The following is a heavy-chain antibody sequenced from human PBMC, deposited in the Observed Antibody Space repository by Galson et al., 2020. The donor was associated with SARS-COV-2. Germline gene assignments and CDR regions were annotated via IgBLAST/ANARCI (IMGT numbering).Heavy chain of an antibody. CDR1: GFTFSSYA. J-gene: IGHJ4*02. V-gene: IGHV3-23*01. CDR2: ISVSGIST. Sequence: GGSLRLSCADSGFTFSSYAMSWVRQAPGTGLEWVSAISVSGISTYYADSVTGRFTISRDHSNNIVYLQMNSLRAEDTAVYYCAKDIPRILVLLNYWGQGTLVTVSS. CDR3: AKDIPRILVLLNY. D-gene: IGHD3-22*01.